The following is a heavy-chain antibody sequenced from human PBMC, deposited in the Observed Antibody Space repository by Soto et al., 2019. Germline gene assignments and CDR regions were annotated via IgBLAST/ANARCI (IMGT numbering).Heavy chain of an antibody. CDR2: IYHNGSP. Sequence: SETLSLTCAVSGGSMSSGGYSWSWIRQPPGKGLEWIGYIYHNGSPYYNPSLKSRVTISVDRAKNQFSLKLSSVTAADTAVYYCARVPDVWGQGTPVTVSS. V-gene: IGHV4-30-2*01. CDR1: GGSMSSGGYS. CDR3: ARVPDV. J-gene: IGHJ6*02.